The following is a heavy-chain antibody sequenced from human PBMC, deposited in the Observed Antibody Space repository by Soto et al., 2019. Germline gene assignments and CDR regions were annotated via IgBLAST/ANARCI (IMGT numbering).Heavy chain of an antibody. Sequence: QVQLVQSGAEVKKPGSSVKVSCKASGDTFSTYSISWVRQAPGQGLEWLGRIIPILSTPSYAQSVKGRVTITTDKSKSTAYMELGSLRCEDTGVYYCAREGCRYDRSGYFRYDYWGQGTLVTVSS. CDR1: GDTFSTYS. CDR2: IIPILSTP. V-gene: IGHV1-69*16. J-gene: IGHJ4*02. CDR3: AREGCRYDRSGYFRYDY. D-gene: IGHD3-22*01.